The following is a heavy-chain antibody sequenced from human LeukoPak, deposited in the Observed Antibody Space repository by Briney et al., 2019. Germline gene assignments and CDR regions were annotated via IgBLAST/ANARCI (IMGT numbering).Heavy chain of an antibody. D-gene: IGHD2-15*01. J-gene: IGHJ6*02. CDR1: GFAFSSYA. Sequence: GGSLRLSCAASGFAFSSYAMSWVRQAPGKGLEWVSAISGSGGSTYYADSVKGRFTISRDNSKNTLYLQMNSLRAEDTAVYYCATLVVVAASDGMDVWGQGTTVTVSS. CDR3: ATLVVVAASDGMDV. CDR2: ISGSGGST. V-gene: IGHV3-23*01.